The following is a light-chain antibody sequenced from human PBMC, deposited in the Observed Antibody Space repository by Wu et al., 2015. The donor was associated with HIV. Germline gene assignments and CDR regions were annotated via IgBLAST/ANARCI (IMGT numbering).Light chain of an antibody. CDR3: QQYGSSPRST. CDR2: SAS. CDR1: QSLGTN. Sequence: ERLMTQSPATLSVSPGESATLSCRASQSLGTNLAWYQHKPGQAPRLLIYSASTRATDIPVRFSGSGSGTEFTLTISSLQSEDFAVYYCQQYGSSPRSTFGQGTRVEL. J-gene: IGKJ1*01. V-gene: IGKV3-15*01.